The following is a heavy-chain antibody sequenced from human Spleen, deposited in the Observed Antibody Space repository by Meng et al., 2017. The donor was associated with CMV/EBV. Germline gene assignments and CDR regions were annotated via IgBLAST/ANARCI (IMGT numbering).Heavy chain of an antibody. CDR1: GSFSAYY. CDR2: INHSGST. CDR3: TRVYDSSGYYYLRRGFDS. J-gene: IGHJ4*02. V-gene: IGHV4-34*01. Sequence: GSFSAYYWTWIRQPPGKGLEWIGEINHSGSTNYIPSLKSRVTISVDTSKNQFSLRLSSVTAADTAVYYCTRVYDSSGYYYLRRGFDSGGKG. D-gene: IGHD3-22*01.